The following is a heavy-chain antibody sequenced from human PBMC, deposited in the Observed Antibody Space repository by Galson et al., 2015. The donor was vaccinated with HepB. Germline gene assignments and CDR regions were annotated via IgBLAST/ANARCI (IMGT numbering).Heavy chain of an antibody. D-gene: IGHD2-21*02. CDR3: ARQRYCGGDCHDDAFDI. Sequence: QSGAEVKKPGESLKISCKGSGYSFTSYWIGWVRQMPGKGLEWMGIIYPGDSDTRYSPSFQGQVTISADKSISTAYLQWSSLEASDTAMYYCARQRYCGGDCHDDAFDIWGQGTMVTVSS. CDR1: GYSFTSYW. CDR2: IYPGDSDT. J-gene: IGHJ3*02. V-gene: IGHV5-51*01.